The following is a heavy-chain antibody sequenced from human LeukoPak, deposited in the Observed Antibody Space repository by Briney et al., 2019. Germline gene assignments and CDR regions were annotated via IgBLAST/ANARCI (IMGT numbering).Heavy chain of an antibody. CDR1: GYSISSGYH. D-gene: IGHD5-24*01. CDR2: MSHSGST. CDR3: ARLIDGLRPFDI. J-gene: IGHJ3*02. Sequence: SETLSLTCAVSGYSISSGYHWGWIRQPPGKGLEWIGSMSHSGSTYYNPSLKSRVTISVDTSKNQFSVKLSSVTAADTAVYYCARLIDGLRPFDIWGQGTMVTVSS. V-gene: IGHV4-38-2*01.